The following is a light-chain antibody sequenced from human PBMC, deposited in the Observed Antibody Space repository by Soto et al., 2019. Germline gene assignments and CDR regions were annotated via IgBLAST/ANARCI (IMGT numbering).Light chain of an antibody. CDR3: QRRHCWPA. CDR2: DAS. Sequence: EFVLTQSPVTLSLSPGETATLSCRASESIGTFLAWYQQKPGQAPRLLIYDASTRATGIPARFSGSGSGTDFTLTNNDLEPEDSAAYYCQRRHCWPAFGGGTKV. CDR1: ESIGTF. V-gene: IGKV3-11*01. J-gene: IGKJ4*01.